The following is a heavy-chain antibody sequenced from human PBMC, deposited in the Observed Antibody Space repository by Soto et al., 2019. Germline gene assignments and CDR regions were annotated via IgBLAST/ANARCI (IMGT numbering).Heavy chain of an antibody. J-gene: IGHJ4*02. V-gene: IGHV3-23*01. D-gene: IGHD3-9*01. CDR1: GFTFTSYA. CDR2: ITGGGDNT. CDR3: TQDGGSRDWLTVN. Sequence: EVQLLESGGDLVQPGGSLRLSCAASGFTFTSYAMSWIRQAPGKGLEWVSAITGGGDNTYYADSVKGRFTISRDNSNNTLYLQMNSLSAEDTAFYYCTQDGGSRDWLTVNWGQGTLVTVSS.